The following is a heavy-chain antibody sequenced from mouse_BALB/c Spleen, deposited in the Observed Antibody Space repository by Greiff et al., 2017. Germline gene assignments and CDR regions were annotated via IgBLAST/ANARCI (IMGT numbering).Heavy chain of an antibody. Sequence: VQLQQSGAELVRSGASVKLSCTASGFNIKDYYMHWVKQRPEQGLEWIGWIDPENGDTEYAPKFQGKATMTADTSSNTAYLQLSSLTSEDTAVYYCNARGRPYWGQGTLVTVSA. V-gene: IGHV14-4*02. J-gene: IGHJ3*01. CDR3: NARGRPY. CDR2: IDPENGDT. CDR1: GFNIKDYY.